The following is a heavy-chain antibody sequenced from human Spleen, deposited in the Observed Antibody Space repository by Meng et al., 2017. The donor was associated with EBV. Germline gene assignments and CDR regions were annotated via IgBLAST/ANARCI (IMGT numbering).Heavy chain of an antibody. CDR2: NNHSGSA. J-gene: IGHJ4*02. CDR3: ARGLDDISGYSPAQLDY. CDR1: GGSFSGYG. V-gene: IGHV4-34*01. Sequence: GHLPQWGHELLGPRATLSLACAVYGGSFSGYGWTWIRQPPGKGLEWIGENNHSGSANYKPSLKSRVTISVDTSKKQFSLKLSSVTAADTAVYYCARGLDDISGYSPAQLDYWGQGTLVTVSS. D-gene: IGHD3-22*01.